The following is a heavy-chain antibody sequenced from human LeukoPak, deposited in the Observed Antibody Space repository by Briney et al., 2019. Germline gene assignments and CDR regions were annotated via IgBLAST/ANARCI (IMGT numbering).Heavy chain of an antibody. CDR3: AKDRGSGSFHYYYYMDV. J-gene: IGHJ6*03. CDR2: ISGSGGST. CDR1: GFTFSSYA. Sequence: GGSLTLSCAASGFTFSSYAMSWVRQAPGKGLEWVSAISGSGGSTYYADSVKGRFTISRDNSKNTLYLQMNSLRAEDTAVYYCAKDRGSGSFHYYYYMDVWGKGTTVTVSS. D-gene: IGHD1-26*01. V-gene: IGHV3-23*01.